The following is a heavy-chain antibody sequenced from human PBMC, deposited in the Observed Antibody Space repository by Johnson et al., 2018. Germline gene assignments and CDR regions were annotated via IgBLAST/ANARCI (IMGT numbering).Heavy chain of an antibody. CDR3: ARDTSPPSEYSSGNYWFDP. CDR1: GFTFSSFS. D-gene: IGHD2/OR15-2a*01. CDR2: ITSGSSDM. V-gene: IGHV3-21*01. Sequence: VQLVESGGGLVKSGESLRLSCTTSGFTFSSFSMNWVRQAPGKGLEWVSSITSGSSDMYYADSVKGRFTISRDNAKNSLYLQMNSLRAEDTAVYYCARDTSPPSEYSSGNYWFDPWGQGTLVTVSS. J-gene: IGHJ5*02.